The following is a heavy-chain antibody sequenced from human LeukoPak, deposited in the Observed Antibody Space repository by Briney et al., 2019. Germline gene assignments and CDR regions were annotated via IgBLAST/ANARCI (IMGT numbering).Heavy chain of an antibody. CDR1: EFSFSAYW. D-gene: IGHD6-19*01. J-gene: IGHJ4*02. CDR2: INEDGRLK. V-gene: IGHV3-7*01. Sequence: GGSLRLSCAASEFSFSAYWMTWVRQAPGKGLEWVAVINEDGRLKKYVDSVKDRFFISRDNTKSTLHLQLTSLRADDTAVYYCARVGKNGWDFDHWGQGTLVTVSS. CDR3: ARVGKNGWDFDH.